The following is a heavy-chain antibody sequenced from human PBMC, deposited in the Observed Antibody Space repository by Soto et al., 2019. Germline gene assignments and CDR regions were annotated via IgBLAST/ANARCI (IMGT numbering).Heavy chain of an antibody. V-gene: IGHV1-46*01. D-gene: IGHD3-22*01. Sequence: QVQLVQSGAEVKKPGASVKISCKASGFTFSDYYMHWLRQAPGQGLEWMGVINPSGLSTSYAQKFQGRATLTRDTSTSTVHMEFSSLRSEDSAAYFCARYRMTTYYVAYLFDSWGQGPQITVSS. J-gene: IGHJ4*02. CDR2: INPSGLST. CDR3: ARYRMTTYYVAYLFDS. CDR1: GFTFSDYY.